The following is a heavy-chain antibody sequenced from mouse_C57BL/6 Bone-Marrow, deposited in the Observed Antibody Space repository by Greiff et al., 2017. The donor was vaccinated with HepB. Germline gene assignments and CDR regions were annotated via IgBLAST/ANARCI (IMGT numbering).Heavy chain of an antibody. CDR2: IDPSDSYT. CDR3: AVTVVDY. D-gene: IGHD1-1*01. J-gene: IGHJ2*01. Sequence: VQLQQPGAELVRPGTSVKLSCKASGYTFTSYWMHWVKQRPGQGLEWIGVIDPSDSYTNYNQKFKGKATLTVDTSSSTAYMQLSSLTSEDSAVYYCAVTVVDYWGQGTTLTVSS. V-gene: IGHV1-59*01. CDR1: GYTFTSYW.